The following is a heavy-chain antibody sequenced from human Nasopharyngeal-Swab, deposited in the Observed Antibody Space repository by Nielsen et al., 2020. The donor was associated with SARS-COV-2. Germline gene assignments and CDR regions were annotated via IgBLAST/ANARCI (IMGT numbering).Heavy chain of an antibody. D-gene: IGHD6-19*01. CDR3: ARRVTSDWSLDY. Sequence: GESLKISCAASGFTVSSNYMTWVRQAPGKGLEWVSVIYRGGNTYYADSARGRFTISRDSSKNTLYLQMNSLRADDTAMYYCARRVTSDWSLDYWGQGTLVTVSS. J-gene: IGHJ4*02. CDR2: IYRGGNT. CDR1: GFTVSSNY. V-gene: IGHV3-53*01.